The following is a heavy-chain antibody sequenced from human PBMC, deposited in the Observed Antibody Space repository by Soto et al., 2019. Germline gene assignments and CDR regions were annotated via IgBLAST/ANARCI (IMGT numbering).Heavy chain of an antibody. CDR3: AVGYSSGWYSFDY. CDR2: ISAYNGNT. Sequence: SVKVSCKASGYTFTSYGISWVRQAPGQGLEWMGWISAYNGNTNYAQKLQGRVTMTKDTSTDTAYMELSSLRSEDTAVYYCAVGYSSGWYSFDYWGQGTLVTVSS. CDR1: GYTFTSYG. J-gene: IGHJ4*02. D-gene: IGHD6-19*01. V-gene: IGHV1-18*01.